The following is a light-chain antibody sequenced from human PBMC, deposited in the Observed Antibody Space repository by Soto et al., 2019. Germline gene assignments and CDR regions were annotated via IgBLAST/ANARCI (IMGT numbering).Light chain of an antibody. J-gene: IGKJ1*01. V-gene: IGKV1-27*01. CDR3: QKYFSAPWT. CDR2: AAS. CDR1: QGIKNS. Sequence: DIQMTQSPASLSASVGDRVTITCRASQGIKNSLAWYQHKPGKPPKLLIYAASTLQSGVPSRFRGSGSGTDFTLTISSLQPEDVATYYCQKYFSAPWTFGQETKVDIK.